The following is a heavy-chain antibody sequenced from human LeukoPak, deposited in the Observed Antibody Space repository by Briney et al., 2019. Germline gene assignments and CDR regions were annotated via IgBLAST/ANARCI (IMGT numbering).Heavy chain of an antibody. CDR3: AKVSLGGLVDSDFDY. J-gene: IGHJ4*02. CDR1: GFTFSSYG. Sequence: GGSLRLSCAASGFTFSSYGMHWVRQAPGKGLEWVAVISYDGSNKYYADSVKGRFTISRDNSKNTLYLQMNSLRAEDTAVYYCAKVSLGGLVDSDFDYWGQGTLVTVSS. D-gene: IGHD3/OR15-3a*01. V-gene: IGHV3-30*18. CDR2: ISYDGSNK.